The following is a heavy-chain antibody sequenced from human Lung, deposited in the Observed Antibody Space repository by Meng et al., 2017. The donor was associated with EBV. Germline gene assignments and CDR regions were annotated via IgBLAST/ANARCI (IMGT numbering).Heavy chain of an antibody. CDR2: IYHSGNT. J-gene: IGHJ4*02. V-gene: IGHV4-4*02. CDR3: AKTSQGEYHEFWSGLSLFDH. CDR1: GASISNDYR. Sequence: HVHMQRSGPGIVKPSETLSLTCAVSGASISNDYRWSWVHQSPGKGLEWIGEIYHSGNTNYNPSLESRVVISMDKSKNQFSLTLNSVTAADTAVYYCAKTSQGEYHEFWSGLSLFDHWGQGTLVTVSS. D-gene: IGHD3-3*01.